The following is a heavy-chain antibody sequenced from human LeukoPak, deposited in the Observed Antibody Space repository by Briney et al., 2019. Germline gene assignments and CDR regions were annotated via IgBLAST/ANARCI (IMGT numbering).Heavy chain of an antibody. D-gene: IGHD5-12*01. V-gene: IGHV3-74*01. CDR1: GFTFSSYW. CDR3: ARGVQYSGYDHNWFDS. J-gene: IGHJ5*01. CDR2: IHTDGSNT. Sequence: GGSLRLSCAASGFTFSSYWMHWVRQAPGKGLVWVSRIHTDGSNTGYADSVKGRFTISRDNAKNPVYLQMNSLRAEDTAVYFCARGVQYSGYDHNWFDSWGQGTLVTVSS.